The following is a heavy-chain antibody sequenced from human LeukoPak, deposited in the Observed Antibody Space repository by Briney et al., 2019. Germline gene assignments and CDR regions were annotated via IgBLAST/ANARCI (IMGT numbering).Heavy chain of an antibody. CDR3: ATSSYDFWSGYGRFDP. CDR1: GGSFSGYY. CDR2: INHSGST. J-gene: IGHJ5*02. V-gene: IGHV4-34*01. Sequence: SETLSLTCAVYGGSFSGYYWSWIRQPPGKGLEWIGEINHSGSTNYNPSLKSRVTISVDTSKNQFSLKLSSVTAADTAVYYCATSSYDFWSGYGRFDPWGQGTLVTVSS. D-gene: IGHD3-3*01.